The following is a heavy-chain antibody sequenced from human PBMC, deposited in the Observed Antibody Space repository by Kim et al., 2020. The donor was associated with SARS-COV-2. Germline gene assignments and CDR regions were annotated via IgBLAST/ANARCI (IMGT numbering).Heavy chain of an antibody. CDR1: GGSFSGYY. CDR3: ARSPTRWLVPGSWKLPPRGPNAGAYYFDY. V-gene: IGHV4-34*01. CDR2: INHSGST. J-gene: IGHJ4*02. D-gene: IGHD6-19*01. Sequence: SETLSLTCAVYGGSFSGYYWSWIRQPPGKGLEWIGEINHSGSTNYNPSLKSRVTISVDTSKNQFSLKLSSVTAADTAVYYCARSPTRWLVPGSWKLPPRGPNAGAYYFDYWGQGTLVTVSS.